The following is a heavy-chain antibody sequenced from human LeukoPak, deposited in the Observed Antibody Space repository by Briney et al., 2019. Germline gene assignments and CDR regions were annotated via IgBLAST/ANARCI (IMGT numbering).Heavy chain of an antibody. V-gene: IGHV5-51*01. D-gene: IGHD3-10*01. J-gene: IGHJ4*02. Sequence: GESLKISCKGSGYSFTSYWIGWVRQMPGKGLEWMGIIYPGYSYTRYSPSFQGQVTISTDKSICTAYLQWSSLKASDTAMYYCARQYGSGSYPVQNFDYWGQGTLVTVSS. CDR3: ARQYGSGSYPVQNFDY. CDR2: IYPGYSYT. CDR1: GYSFTSYW.